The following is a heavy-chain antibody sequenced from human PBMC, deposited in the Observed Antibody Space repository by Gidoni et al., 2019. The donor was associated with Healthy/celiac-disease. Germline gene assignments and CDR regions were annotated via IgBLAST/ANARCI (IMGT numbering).Heavy chain of an antibody. J-gene: IGHJ4*02. CDR3: ARGASGWKFDY. CDR2: IYYSGST. Sequence: QVQLQESGPGLVKPSQTLSLTCTVSGGSISSGGYYWSWIRQHPGKGLEWIGYIYYSGSTYSNPSLKSLVTISVDTSKNQFSLKLSSVTAADTAVYYCARGASGWKFDYWGQGTLVTVSS. D-gene: IGHD6-19*01. V-gene: IGHV4-31*01. CDR1: GGSISSGGYY.